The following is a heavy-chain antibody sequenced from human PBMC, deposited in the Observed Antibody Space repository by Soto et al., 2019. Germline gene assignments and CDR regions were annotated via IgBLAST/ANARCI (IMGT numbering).Heavy chain of an antibody. CDR1: GFTFSSFW. CDR2: ISSDGSST. V-gene: IGHV3-74*01. J-gene: IGHJ4*02. D-gene: IGHD6-19*01. Sequence: PGVSLRLSCAASGFTFSSFWMHWVRQAPGKGLVWVSRISSDGSSTSYADSVKGRFTISRDNAKNTLYLQMNSLRAEDTAVYYCAQRQSGWYVYWGQGTLVTVSS. CDR3: AQRQSGWYVY.